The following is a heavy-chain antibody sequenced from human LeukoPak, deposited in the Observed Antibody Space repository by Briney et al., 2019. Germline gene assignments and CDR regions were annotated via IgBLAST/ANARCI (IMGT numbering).Heavy chain of an antibody. Sequence: GGSLRLSCAASGFTFSSYGMHWVRQAPGKGLEWVAFIRYDGSNKYYADSVKGRFTISRDNSKNTLYLQMNSLRAEDTAVYYCAKDEGGSYVYYFDYWGQGTLVTVSS. V-gene: IGHV3-30*02. CDR3: AKDEGGSYVYYFDY. D-gene: IGHD1-26*01. CDR1: GFTFSSYG. CDR2: IRYDGSNK. J-gene: IGHJ4*02.